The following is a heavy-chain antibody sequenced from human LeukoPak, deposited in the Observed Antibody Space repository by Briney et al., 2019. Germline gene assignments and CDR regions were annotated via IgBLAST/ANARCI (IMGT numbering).Heavy chain of an antibody. CDR2: IYYSGST. V-gene: IGHV4-59*01. CDR1: GGSISSYY. D-gene: IGHD2-21*02. Sequence: SETLFLTCTVSGGSISSYYWSWIRQPPGKGLEWIGYIYYSGSTNYNPSLKSRVTISVDTSKNQFSLKLSSVTAADTAVYYCAQSGDWDYYYGMDVWGQGTTVTVSS. CDR3: AQSGDWDYYYGMDV. J-gene: IGHJ6*02.